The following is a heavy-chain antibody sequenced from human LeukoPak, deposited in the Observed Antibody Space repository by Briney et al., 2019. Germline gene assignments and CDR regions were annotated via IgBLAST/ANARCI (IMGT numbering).Heavy chain of an antibody. V-gene: IGHV3-7*01. D-gene: IGHD4-23*01. CDR2: IKQDGSEK. CDR1: GFTFSSYA. CDR3: ARVRIYGGLDY. J-gene: IGHJ4*02. Sequence: PGGSLRLSCAASGFTFSSYAMSWVRQAPGKGLEWVANIKQDGSEKYYVDSVKGRFTISRDNAKNSLYLQMNSLRAEDTAVYYCARVRIYGGLDYWGQGTLVTVSS.